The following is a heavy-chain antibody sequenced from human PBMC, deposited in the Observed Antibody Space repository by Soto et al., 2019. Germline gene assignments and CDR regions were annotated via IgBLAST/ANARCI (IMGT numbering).Heavy chain of an antibody. CDR3: ARFSPPRKSYESNPGCFAP. CDR1: GGSLNSYY. D-gene: IGHD3-22*01. CDR2: VSSTGST. V-gene: IGHV4-59*01. Sequence: SQTLSLTCTVSGGSLNSYYWTWIRQSPGKGLEWIGYVSSTGSTNYNPSLKSRLTMSLDTSTNEVSLSLTSVTAADAAVYFCARFSPPRKSYESNPGCFAPWGQGIMVTVSS. J-gene: IGHJ5*02.